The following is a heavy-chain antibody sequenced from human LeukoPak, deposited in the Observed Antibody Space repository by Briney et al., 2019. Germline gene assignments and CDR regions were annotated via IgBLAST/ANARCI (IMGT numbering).Heavy chain of an antibody. CDR1: GSTVSSNY. Sequence: GGSLRLSCAASGSTVSSNYMSWVRQAPGKGLEWVSVICSGGSTYYADSVKGRFTISRDNSKNTLYLQMNSLRAEDTAVYYCAREGDGYNGSFDYWGQGTLVTVSS. D-gene: IGHD5-24*01. CDR3: AREGDGYNGSFDY. CDR2: ICSGGST. J-gene: IGHJ4*02. V-gene: IGHV3-53*01.